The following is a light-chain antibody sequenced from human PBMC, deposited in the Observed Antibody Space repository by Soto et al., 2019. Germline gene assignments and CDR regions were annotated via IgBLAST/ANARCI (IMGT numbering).Light chain of an antibody. Sequence: EIVLTQSPGTLSLSPGERATLSCRASQTVSSNYLAWYQQLPGQAPRRLIYGASSRATGIPDRFSGSGSGTDFPLTISRLEPEDFAVYYCQQYGSSPRKFGQGNTVEIK. J-gene: IGKJ1*01. CDR2: GAS. CDR1: QTVSSNY. V-gene: IGKV3-20*01. CDR3: QQYGSSPRK.